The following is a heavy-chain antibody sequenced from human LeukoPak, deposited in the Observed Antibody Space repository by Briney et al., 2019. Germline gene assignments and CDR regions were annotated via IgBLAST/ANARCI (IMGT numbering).Heavy chain of an antibody. CDR3: ARDSFSSWYARGSYDAFDI. V-gene: IGHV4-59*01. J-gene: IGHJ3*02. CDR1: GGSLSSYY. Sequence: SETLSLTCTVSGGSLSSYYWSWLRQPPGKGLEWIGYIYYSGSTNYNPSLKSRVTISVDTSKNQFSLKLSSVTAADTAVYYCARDSFSSWYARGSYDAFDIWGQGTMVTVSS. D-gene: IGHD6-13*01. CDR2: IYYSGST.